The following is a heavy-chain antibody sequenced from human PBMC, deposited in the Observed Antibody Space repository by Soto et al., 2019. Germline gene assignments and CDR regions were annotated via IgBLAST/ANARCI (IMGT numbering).Heavy chain of an antibody. D-gene: IGHD3-22*01. CDR2: INHSGST. V-gene: IGHV4-39*01. Sequence: QLQLQESGPGLVKPSETLSLTCRVSDGSMNSDSSYWGWIRQPPGKGLEGIGVINHSGSTYHNLSLKGRVTMSVDASRNQFSLKLTSMTAADTAVYYCARLGGYVSVGYYYPWDSWGQGTLVTVSS. J-gene: IGHJ4*02. CDR3: ARLGGYVSVGYYYPWDS. CDR1: DGSMNSDSSY.